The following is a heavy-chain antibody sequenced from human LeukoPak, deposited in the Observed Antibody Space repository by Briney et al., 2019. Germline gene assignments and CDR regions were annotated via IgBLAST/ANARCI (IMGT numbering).Heavy chain of an antibody. CDR1: GGSLSSGGYY. CDR2: IHTSGST. J-gene: IGHJ4*02. V-gene: IGHV4-61*02. D-gene: IGHD7-27*01. Sequence: PSETLSLTCTVSGGSLSSGGYYWSWIRQPAGKGLEWIGRIHTSGSTNYNPSLKSRVTISVDTSKNQFSLKLSSVTAADTAVYYCARLAWGRLDYWGQGTLVTVSS. CDR3: ARLAWGRLDY.